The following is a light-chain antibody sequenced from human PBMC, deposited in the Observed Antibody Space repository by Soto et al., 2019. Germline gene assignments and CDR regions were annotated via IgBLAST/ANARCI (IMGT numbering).Light chain of an antibody. CDR1: QSVDSRY. Sequence: DIVLTQSPGTPSLSPGERATLSCRASQSVDSRYLAWYQQKPGQAPRLVIHAVSRRATGIPDRFSGSGSGTDFTLTISRLEPEDFAEYYCQQYGNSPRYSFGQGTYLEIK. CDR2: AVS. V-gene: IGKV3-20*01. CDR3: QQYGNSPRYS. J-gene: IGKJ2*03.